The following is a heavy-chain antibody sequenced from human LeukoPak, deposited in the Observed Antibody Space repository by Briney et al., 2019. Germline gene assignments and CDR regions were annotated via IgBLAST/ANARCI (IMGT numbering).Heavy chain of an antibody. CDR1: GGSISNYY. J-gene: IGHJ4*02. CDR2: LHYSGST. V-gene: IGHV4-59*08. CDR3: ARSIAGTRSKFDY. D-gene: IGHD1/OR15-1a*01. Sequence: SETLSLTCTVPGGSISNYYWSWIRQPPGEGLEWIAYLHYSGSTNYNPSLKSRVTTSVDTSKNQFSLKLSSVTAADTAVYYCARSIAGTRSKFDYWGQGTLVTVSS.